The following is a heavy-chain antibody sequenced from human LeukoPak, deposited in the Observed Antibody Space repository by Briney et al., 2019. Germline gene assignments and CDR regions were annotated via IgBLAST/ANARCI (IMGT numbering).Heavy chain of an antibody. V-gene: IGHV4-39*01. J-gene: IGHJ4*02. D-gene: IGHD2-8*01. CDR2: INYSGST. CDR3: ARGSTLPDCTNGVCYTYYFDY. Sequence: PSETLSLTCTVSGGSIITTNYYWGWIRQPPGKGLEWIGSINYSGSTHYNPSLKSRVTIFVDTSKNQFSLKLSSVTAADTAVYYCARGSTLPDCTNGVCYTYYFDYWGQGTLVTVSS. CDR1: GGSIITTNYY.